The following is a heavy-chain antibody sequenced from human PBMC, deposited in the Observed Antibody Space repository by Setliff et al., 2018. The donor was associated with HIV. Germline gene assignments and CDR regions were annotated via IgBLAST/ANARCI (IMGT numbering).Heavy chain of an antibody. CDR2: IYTGGST. V-gene: IGHV4-61*09. D-gene: IGHD3-10*01. Sequence: PSETLSLTCTVSGDSINNDNYYWNWIRQPAGKGLEWIGHIYTGGSTNYNPSLKSRVTISVDTSKNQFSLKLYSVTAADTAVYYCARVEAKVRGATYGMDVWGQGTTVTVSS. CDR3: ARVEAKVRGATYGMDV. CDR1: GDSINNDNYY. J-gene: IGHJ6*02.